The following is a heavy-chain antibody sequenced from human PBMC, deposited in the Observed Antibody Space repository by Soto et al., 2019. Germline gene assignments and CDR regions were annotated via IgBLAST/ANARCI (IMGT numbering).Heavy chain of an antibody. CDR1: GFTFSSYE. CDR2: ISSSGSTI. Sequence: GWSLRLSCAASGFTFSSYEMNLVRQAPGKGLEWGSYISSSGSTIYYADSVKGRFTISRDNAKNSLYLQMNSLRAEDTAVYYCAREGRYYYDSSGYFIYYYGMEVWGEGTKVTVCS. CDR3: AREGRYYYDSSGYFIYYYGMEV. D-gene: IGHD3-22*01. J-gene: IGHJ6*04. V-gene: IGHV3-48*03.